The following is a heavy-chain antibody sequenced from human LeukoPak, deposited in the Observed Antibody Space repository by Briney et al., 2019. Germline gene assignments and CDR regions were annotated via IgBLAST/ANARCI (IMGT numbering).Heavy chain of an antibody. D-gene: IGHD6-19*01. Sequence: GGSLRLSCAASGFTFSSHALHWVRQAPGKGLEWVAVISSDGSYKYYADSVKGRFTISRDNSKNTLYLQMNSLIPEDTGVYYCARQYITGQWYFDYWGQGTLVTVSS. CDR3: ARQYITGQWYFDY. CDR1: GFTFSSHA. J-gene: IGHJ4*02. CDR2: ISSDGSYK. V-gene: IGHV3-30*04.